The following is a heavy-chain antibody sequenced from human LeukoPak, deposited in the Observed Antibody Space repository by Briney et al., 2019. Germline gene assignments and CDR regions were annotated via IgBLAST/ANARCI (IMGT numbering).Heavy chain of an antibody. J-gene: IGHJ6*02. V-gene: IGHV3-74*01. D-gene: IGHD6-13*01. CDR1: GFTFSSYW. CDR2: INSDGSST. Sequence: GGSLRLSCAASGFTFSSYWMHWVRHAPGKGLVWVSRINSDGSSTSYADSVKGRFTISRDNAKNTLYLQMNSLRAEDTAVYYCAREGVWRQQLVDYYYGMDVWGQGTTVTVSS. CDR3: AREGVWRQQLVDYYYGMDV.